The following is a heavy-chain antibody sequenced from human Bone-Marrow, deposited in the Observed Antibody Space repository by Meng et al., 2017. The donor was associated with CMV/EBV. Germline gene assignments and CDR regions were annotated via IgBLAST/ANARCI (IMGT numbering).Heavy chain of an antibody. V-gene: IGHV4-39*01. CDR2: KYNSGNT. CDR3: ARTTTYYYGMDV. J-gene: IGHJ6*02. CDR1: GNSISSDTFY. Sequence: SETLSLTCTVSGNSISSDTFYWAWIRQPPGKGLEWIASKYNSGNTYYNPSLKSRVTISVDTSKNQFSLKLSSVTAADTAVYYCARTTTYYYGMDVWGQGTTVTVSS. D-gene: IGHD1-1*01.